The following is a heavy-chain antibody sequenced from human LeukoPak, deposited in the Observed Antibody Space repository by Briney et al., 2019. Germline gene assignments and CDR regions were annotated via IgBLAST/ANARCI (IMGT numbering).Heavy chain of an antibody. J-gene: IGHJ4*02. CDR3: ARQSYVSAAGPHFDY. CDR2: IYTSVST. CDR1: GGSISSGRYH. D-gene: IGHD6-13*01. V-gene: IGHV4-61*02. Sequence: SETLSLTCTVSGGSISSGRYHWSWIPQPAGKGLEWIGRIYTSVSTNYNPSLKSRVTISVDTSKNQFSLKLSSVTAADTAVYYCARQSYVSAAGPHFDYWGQGTLVTVSS.